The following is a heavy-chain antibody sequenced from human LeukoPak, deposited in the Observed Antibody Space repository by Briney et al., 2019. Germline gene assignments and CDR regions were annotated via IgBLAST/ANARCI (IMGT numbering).Heavy chain of an antibody. D-gene: IGHD3-16*02. V-gene: IGHV4-59*01. Sequence: SETLSLTCTVSGGSISSYYWSWIRQPPGKGLEWIGYIYYSGSTNYNPSLKSRVTISVDTSKNQFSLKLSSVTAADTAVYYCARDGSRGLRLGELSFGEETHFDYWGQGTLVTVSS. CDR1: GGSISSYY. CDR2: IYYSGST. CDR3: ARDGSRGLRLGELSFGEETHFDY. J-gene: IGHJ4*02.